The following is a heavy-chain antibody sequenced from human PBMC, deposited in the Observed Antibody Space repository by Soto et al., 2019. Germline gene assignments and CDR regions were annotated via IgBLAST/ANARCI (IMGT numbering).Heavy chain of an antibody. CDR3: ARSEEDSDYYYYGMDV. CDR1: GDTVSSNSVA. D-gene: IGHD2-15*01. Sequence: SHXLSLPCVGSGDTVSSNSVAWNWVRQSPSRGLEWLGRTYYRSRWYSDYAVSVRSRIDINADTSKNQVSLQLNSVTPEDTAVYYCARSEEDSDYYYYGMDVWGQGTTVTVSS. J-gene: IGHJ6*02. V-gene: IGHV6-1*01. CDR2: TYYRSRWYS.